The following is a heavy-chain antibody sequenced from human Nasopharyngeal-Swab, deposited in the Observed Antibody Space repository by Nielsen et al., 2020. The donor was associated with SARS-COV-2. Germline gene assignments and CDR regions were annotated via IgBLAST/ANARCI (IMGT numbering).Heavy chain of an antibody. CDR2: ISSTTPYI. Sequence: GESLKISCVASGFTFSGYTMNWVRQDPGKGLEWISSISSTTPYIYYADSVKGRFTISRDNAKNSLYLQMNFLRVEDTAMYYCARDTGGPPNYFDPWGQGTLVTVSS. CDR3: ARDTGGPPNYFDP. J-gene: IGHJ5*02. D-gene: IGHD1-7*01. V-gene: IGHV3-21*01. CDR1: GFTFSGYT.